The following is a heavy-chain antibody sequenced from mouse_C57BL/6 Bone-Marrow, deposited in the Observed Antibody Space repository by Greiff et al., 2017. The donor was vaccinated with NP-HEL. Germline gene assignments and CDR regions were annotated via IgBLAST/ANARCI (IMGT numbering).Heavy chain of an antibody. CDR3: ARGATVVATGFDY. CDR1: GYTFTSYW. V-gene: IGHV1-72*01. CDR2: IDPNSGGT. J-gene: IGHJ2*01. D-gene: IGHD1-1*01. Sequence: QVQLQQPGAELVKPGASVKLSCKASGYTFTSYWMHWVKQRPGRGLEWTGRIDPNSGGTKYNEKFKSKATLTVDKPSSTAYMQLSSLTSEDSAVYYCARGATVVATGFDYWGQGTTLTVSS.